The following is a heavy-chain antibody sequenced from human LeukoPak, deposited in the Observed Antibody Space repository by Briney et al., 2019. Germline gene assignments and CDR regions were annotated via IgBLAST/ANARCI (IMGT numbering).Heavy chain of an antibody. CDR3: ARLRRYFDRVKDYYYMDV. V-gene: IGHV4-34*01. D-gene: IGHD3-9*01. Sequence: SETLSLTCAVYGGSFSGYYWSWIRQPPGKGLEWIGEVNHSGSTNYNPSLKSRVTISVDTSKNQSPLKLSSVTAADTAVYYCARLRRYFDRVKDYYYMDVWDKGTTVTISS. J-gene: IGHJ6*03. CDR1: GGSFSGYY. CDR2: VNHSGST.